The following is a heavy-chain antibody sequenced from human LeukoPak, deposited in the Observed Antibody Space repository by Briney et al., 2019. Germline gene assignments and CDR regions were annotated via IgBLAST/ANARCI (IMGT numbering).Heavy chain of an antibody. Sequence: PGGSLRLSCAASGFTFNSYSMNWVRQAPGKGLEWVSSISSSSSYIYYADSVKGRFTISRDNAKNSLYLQMNSLRAEDTAVYYCARAYYYDSSGYYYFDYWGQGTLVTVSS. CDR3: ARAYYYDSSGYYYFDY. D-gene: IGHD3-22*01. J-gene: IGHJ4*02. V-gene: IGHV3-21*01. CDR1: GFTFNSYS. CDR2: ISSSSSYI.